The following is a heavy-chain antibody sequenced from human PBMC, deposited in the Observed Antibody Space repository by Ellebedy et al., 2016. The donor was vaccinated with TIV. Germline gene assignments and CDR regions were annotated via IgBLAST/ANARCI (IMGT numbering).Heavy chain of an antibody. Sequence: GESLKISCAASGFTFSSYAMSWVRQAPGKGLEWVSGFGVSGDTTYYADSVKGRFTISRDNSQNTLYLQINGLRAEDTAIYYCARGRSGTYIHHAFDYWGQGTLVTVSS. J-gene: IGHJ4*02. V-gene: IGHV3-23*01. CDR3: ARGRSGTYIHHAFDY. CDR1: GFTFSSYA. CDR2: FGVSGDTT. D-gene: IGHD1-26*01.